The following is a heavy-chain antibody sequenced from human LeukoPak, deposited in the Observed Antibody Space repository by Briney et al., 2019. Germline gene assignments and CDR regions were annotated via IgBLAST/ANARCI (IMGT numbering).Heavy chain of an antibody. Sequence: SETLSLTCTVSGGSISRYYWSWIRQPPGKRLEWIGEINDRGSTNYNPPRRSRFTISLDTSKKQFSLKVSAVTAADTAVYYCARARRDNGYYSIDYWGQGTLVTVSS. CDR2: INDRGST. CDR3: ARARRDNGYYSIDY. J-gene: IGHJ4*02. CDR1: GGSISRYY. D-gene: IGHD3-3*01. V-gene: IGHV4-34*01.